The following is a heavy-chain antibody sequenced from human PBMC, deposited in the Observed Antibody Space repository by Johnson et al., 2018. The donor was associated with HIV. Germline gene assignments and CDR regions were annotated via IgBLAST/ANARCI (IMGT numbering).Heavy chain of an antibody. CDR2: IYSGGST. V-gene: IGHV3-NL1*01. Sequence: QVQLVESGGGVVQPGRSLRLSCAASGFTFSSYAMHWVRPAPGKGLEWVSVIYSGGSTYYADSVKGRFTISRDNSKNTLYLQMNSLRAEDTAVYYCARGRGSKDMWGQGTRVTVSS. CDR1: GFTFSSYA. J-gene: IGHJ3*02. CDR3: ARGRGSKDM.